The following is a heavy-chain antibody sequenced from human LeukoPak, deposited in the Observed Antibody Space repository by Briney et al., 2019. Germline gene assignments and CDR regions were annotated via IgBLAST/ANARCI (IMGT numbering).Heavy chain of an antibody. CDR3: ASAYSSGWYYLDY. V-gene: IGHV3-30-3*01. D-gene: IGHD6-19*01. J-gene: IGHJ4*02. CDR2: ISYDGSNK. Sequence: PGGSLRLSCAASGFTFSSYAMHWVRQAPGKGLEWVAVISYDGSNKYYADSVKGRFTISRDNSKNTLYLQMNSLRAEDTAVYYCASAYSSGWYYLDYWGQGTLVTVSS. CDR1: GFTFSSYA.